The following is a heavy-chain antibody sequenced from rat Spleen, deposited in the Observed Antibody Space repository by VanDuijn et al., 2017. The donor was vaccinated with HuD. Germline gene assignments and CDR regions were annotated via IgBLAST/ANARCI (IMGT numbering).Heavy chain of an antibody. Sequence: EVQVVESGGGLVQPGRSLKLSCAASGFTLSDYYMAWVRQAPTKGLEWVATINYDGSRTDYRDSVKGRFTISRDNAKSTLYLQMDSLRSEDTATYYCARSVFDYWGQGVMVTVSS. V-gene: IGHV5-29*01. CDR3: ARSVFDY. CDR2: INYDGSRT. CDR1: GFTLSDYY. J-gene: IGHJ2*01.